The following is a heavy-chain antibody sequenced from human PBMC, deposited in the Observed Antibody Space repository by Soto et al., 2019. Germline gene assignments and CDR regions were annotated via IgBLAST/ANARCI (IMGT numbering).Heavy chain of an antibody. J-gene: IGHJ4*02. CDR3: AKDRLAGGFDY. CDR1: GFTFSNYA. CDR2: VSATAGTT. D-gene: IGHD3-16*01. V-gene: IGHV3-23*01. Sequence: GGSLRLSCGASGFTFSNYAMSLVRQAPGKGLEWVSLVSATAGTTYYTDSVKGRFTISRDNSRNTVYLQMNSLRADDTAVYYCAKDRLAGGFDYWGQGTLVTVSS.